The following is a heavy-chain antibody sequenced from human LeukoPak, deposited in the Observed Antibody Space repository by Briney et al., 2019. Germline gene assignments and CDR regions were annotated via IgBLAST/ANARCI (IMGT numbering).Heavy chain of an antibody. V-gene: IGHV1-18*01. J-gene: IGHJ5*02. CDR3: ARDGYCSGGSCYSYNWFDP. CDR1: GYTFTIYG. D-gene: IGHD2-15*01. CDR2: ISAYNGNT. Sequence: ASVTVSSTASGYTFTIYGISWVRQAPGQGLEWMGWISAYNGNTNYAQKLQGRVTMTTDTSTSTAYMELRSLRSDDTAVYYCARDGYCSGGSCYSYNWFDPWGQGTLVTVSS.